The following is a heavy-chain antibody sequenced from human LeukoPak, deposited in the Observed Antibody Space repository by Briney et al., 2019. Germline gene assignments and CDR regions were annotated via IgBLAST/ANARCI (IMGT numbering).Heavy chain of an antibody. CDR1: GYTFTGYY. V-gene: IGHV1-2*02. CDR2: INPNSGCT. Sequence: ASVKVSCKASGYTFTGYYMHWVRQAPGQGLEWMGWINPNSGCTNYAQKFQGRVTMTRDTSTSTAYMELSRLRSDDTAVYYCARRAAPGSRLQAHIDYWGQGTLVTVSS. J-gene: IGHJ4*02. CDR3: ARRAAPGSRLQAHIDY. D-gene: IGHD1-26*01.